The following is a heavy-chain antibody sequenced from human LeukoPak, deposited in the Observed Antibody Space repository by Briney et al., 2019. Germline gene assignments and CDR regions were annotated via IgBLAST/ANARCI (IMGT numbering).Heavy chain of an antibody. D-gene: IGHD2-2*01. Sequence: SETLSLTCTVSGGSISSYYWSWIRQPAGEGLEWIGRIYTSGSTNYNPSLKSRVAMPVDTSKNQSSLKLSSVTAADTAVYYCARELKPGMPAPYNWFDPWGQGTLVTVSS. J-gene: IGHJ5*02. CDR1: GGSISSYY. V-gene: IGHV4-4*07. CDR3: ARELKPGMPAPYNWFDP. CDR2: IYTSGST.